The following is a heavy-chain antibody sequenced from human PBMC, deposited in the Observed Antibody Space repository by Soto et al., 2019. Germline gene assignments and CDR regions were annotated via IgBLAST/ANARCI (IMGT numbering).Heavy chain of an antibody. CDR1: GDSVSSNDAT. Sequence: SQTLSLTCAISGDSVSSNDATWNWVRQSPSRGLEWLGRTYYKSKWYNDYGVSVKSRITINPDTSKNQFSLHLNSVTPDDTAVYYCAKQRSGMDVWSQGTTVTVSS. CDR3: AKQRSGMDV. CDR2: TYYKSKWYN. V-gene: IGHV6-1*01. J-gene: IGHJ6*02.